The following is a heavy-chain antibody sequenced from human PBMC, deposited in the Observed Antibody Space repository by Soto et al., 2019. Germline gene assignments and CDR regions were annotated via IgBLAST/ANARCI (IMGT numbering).Heavy chain of an antibody. J-gene: IGHJ4*02. CDR2: ISYDGSNK. CDR3: ARPPYDFWSGYYLY. Sequence: GGSLRLSCAASGFTFSSYAMHWVRQAPGKGLEWVAVISYDGSNKYYADSVKGRFTISGDNSKNTLYLQMNSLRAEDTAVYYCARPPYDFWSGYYLYWGQGTLVTVSS. D-gene: IGHD3-3*01. CDR1: GFTFSSYA. V-gene: IGHV3-30-3*01.